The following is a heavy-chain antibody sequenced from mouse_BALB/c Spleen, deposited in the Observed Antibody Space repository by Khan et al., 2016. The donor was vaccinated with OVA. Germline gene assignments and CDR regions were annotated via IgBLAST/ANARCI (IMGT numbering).Heavy chain of an antibody. D-gene: IGHD1-1*02. CDR3: ARAGYGGFAY. V-gene: IGHV5-4*02. J-gene: IGHJ3*01. Sequence: EVELVESGGGLVKPGGSLKLSCAASGFTFSDYYMYWVRQTPEKRLEWVATISDGGSYTYYPDRVKGRFTISRDNAKNNLYLQMSSLKSEDTAMYYCARAGYGGFAYWGQGTLVTGSA. CDR2: ISDGGSYT. CDR1: GFTFSDYY.